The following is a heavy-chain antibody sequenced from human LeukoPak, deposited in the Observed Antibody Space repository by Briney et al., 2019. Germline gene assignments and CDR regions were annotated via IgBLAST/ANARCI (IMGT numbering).Heavy chain of an antibody. CDR2: IKEEGSEK. V-gene: IGHV3-7*02. CDR3: VRRGESGSYFEY. D-gene: IGHD1-26*01. J-gene: IGHJ4*02. Sequence: GGSLRLSCVASGFTFSNYWMTWVRQAPGKGLEWVANIKEEGSEKYYVDSVKGRLTISRDNVKNSLYLQTDSLRVEDTAVYYCVRRGESGSYFEYWGQGALVTVSS. CDR1: GFTFSNYW.